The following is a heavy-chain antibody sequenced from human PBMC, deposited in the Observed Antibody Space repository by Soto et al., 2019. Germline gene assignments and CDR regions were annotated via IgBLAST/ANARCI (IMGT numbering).Heavy chain of an antibody. CDR3: ALQWLAEPPRTDY. CDR2: FDPEDGET. V-gene: IGHV1-24*01. J-gene: IGHJ4*02. CDR1: GYTLTELS. D-gene: IGHD6-19*01. Sequence: ASVKVSCKVSGYTLTELSMHWVRQAPGKGLEWMGGFDPEDGETIYALKFQGRVTMTEDTSTDTAYMELSSLRSEDTAVYYCALQWLAEPPRTDYWGQGTLVTVSS.